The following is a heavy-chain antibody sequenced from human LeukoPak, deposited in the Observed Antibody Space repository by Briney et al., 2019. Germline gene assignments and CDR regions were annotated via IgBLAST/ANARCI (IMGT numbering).Heavy chain of an antibody. CDR2: IWYDGSNK. V-gene: IGHV3-33*01. D-gene: IGHD2-2*01. J-gene: IGHJ6*02. CDR3: ARDQYQREGMDV. CDR1: GFTFSSYG. Sequence: GGSLRLSCAASGFTFSSYGMHWVRQAPGKGLEWVAVIWYDGSNKYYADSVKGRFTISRDSSKNTLYLQMNSLRAEDTAVYYCARDQYQREGMDVWGQGTMVTVSS.